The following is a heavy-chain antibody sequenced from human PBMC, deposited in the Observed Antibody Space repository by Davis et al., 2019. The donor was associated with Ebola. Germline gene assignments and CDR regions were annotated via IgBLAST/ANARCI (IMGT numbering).Heavy chain of an antibody. CDR2: MSGSGGST. CDR1: GFTFSNHA. V-gene: IGHV3-23*01. Sequence: PGGSLRLSCAASGFTFSNHAMSWVRQAPGKGLEWVSAMSGSGGSTYYADSVKGRFTISRDNSKNTLYLQMTSLRAEDTAVYYCARGGYCSSTSCYTEDNYFDYWGQGTLVTVS. D-gene: IGHD2-2*02. J-gene: IGHJ4*02. CDR3: ARGGYCSSTSCYTEDNYFDY.